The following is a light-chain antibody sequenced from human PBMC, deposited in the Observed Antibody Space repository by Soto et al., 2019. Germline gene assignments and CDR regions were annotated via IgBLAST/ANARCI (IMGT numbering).Light chain of an antibody. J-gene: IGKJ1*01. CDR2: DVS. CDR3: QQYNSFSPWT. V-gene: IGKV1-5*01. CDR1: RSISNW. Sequence: DIQMTQSPSTLSASVGDRVTITCRASRSISNWVAWYQQNPGKAPKLLIYDVSSLESGVPSRFSGSGSGTEFTLTISSLQPDDFAAYYCQQYNSFSPWTFGQGTKGEIK.